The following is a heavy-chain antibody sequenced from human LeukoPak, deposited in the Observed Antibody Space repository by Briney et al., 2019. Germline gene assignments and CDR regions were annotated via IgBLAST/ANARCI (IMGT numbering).Heavy chain of an antibody. J-gene: IGHJ4*02. CDR3: EVPLWFGELTVDY. D-gene: IGHD3-10*01. Sequence: GGSLRLSCAASGFTFSNYAMRWVRQAPGKGLEWISTISGSGGGTYYADSVKGRFTISRDNSKNTLYLQMNSLRAEDTAVYYREVPLWFGELTVDYWGQGTLVTVSS. CDR1: GFTFSNYA. CDR2: ISGSGGGT. V-gene: IGHV3-23*01.